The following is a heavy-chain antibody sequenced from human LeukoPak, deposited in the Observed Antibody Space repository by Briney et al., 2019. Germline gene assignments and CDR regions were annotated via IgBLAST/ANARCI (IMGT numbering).Heavy chain of an antibody. D-gene: IGHD3-10*01. Sequence: SETLSLTCTVSGGSISSDYWSWIRQPPGKALEWIGFFHDSRGTNYNPSLRSRASISLDTSKSQFYLDLGSVTAADTAVYYRARTSRHFYGSGTNLTPWPAGMDVWGQGTTVTVSS. CDR3: ARTSRHFYGSGTNLTPWPAGMDV. J-gene: IGHJ6*02. V-gene: IGHV4-59*01. CDR2: FHDSRGT. CDR1: GGSISSDY.